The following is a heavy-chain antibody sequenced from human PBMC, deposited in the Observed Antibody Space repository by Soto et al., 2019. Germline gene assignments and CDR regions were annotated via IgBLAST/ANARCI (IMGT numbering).Heavy chain of an antibody. J-gene: IGHJ4*02. CDR3: AREPPKKDWNDY. D-gene: IGHD1-1*01. V-gene: IGHV1-18*01. CDR2: ISAYNGNT. Sequence: ASVKVSCKASGYTFTSYGISWVRQAPGQGLEWMGWISAYNGNTNYAQKLQGRVTMTTDTSTSTAYMELRSLRSDDTAVYYCAREPPKKDWNDYRGQGALVTVSS. CDR1: GYTFTSYG.